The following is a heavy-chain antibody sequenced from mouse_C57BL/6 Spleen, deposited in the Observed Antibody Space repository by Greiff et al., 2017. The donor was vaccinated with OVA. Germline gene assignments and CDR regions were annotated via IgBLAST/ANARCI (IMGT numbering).Heavy chain of an antibody. CDR3: ARGEDGYYFDY. V-gene: IGHV1-69*01. J-gene: IGHJ2*01. D-gene: IGHD2-3*01. CDR1: GYTFTSYW. Sequence: VQLQQPGAELVMPGASVKLSCKASGYTFTSYWMHWVKQRPGQGLEWIGEIDPSDSYTNYNQKFKGKSTLTVDKSSSTAYMQLSSLTSEDSAVDDCARGEDGYYFDYWGQGTTLTVSS. CDR2: IDPSDSYT.